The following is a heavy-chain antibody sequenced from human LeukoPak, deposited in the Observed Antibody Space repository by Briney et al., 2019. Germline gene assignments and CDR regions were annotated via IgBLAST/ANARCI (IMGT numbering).Heavy chain of an antibody. D-gene: IGHD5-12*01. V-gene: IGHV3-23*01. CDR3: AEEWGLYSGYFFDY. CDR1: GFTFSSYA. Sequence: GGSLRLSCAASGFTFSSYAMSWVRQAPGKGLEWVSGFDGSGAGTFYADSVKGRFTISRDNSKNTLHLQMSSLRAEDTAVYYCAEEWGLYSGYFFDYWGQGTLVTVSS. J-gene: IGHJ4*02. CDR2: FDGSGAGT.